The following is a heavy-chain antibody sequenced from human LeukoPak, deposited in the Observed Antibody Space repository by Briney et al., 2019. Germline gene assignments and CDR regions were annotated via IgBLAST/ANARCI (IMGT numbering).Heavy chain of an antibody. CDR1: GFTFDDYA. Sequence: GGSLRLSCAASGFTFDDYAMHWVRQAPGKGLEWVSGISWNSGSIGYADSVKGRFTISRDNAKNSLYLQMNSLRAEDMALYYCAKGSGLFPSYYFDYWGQGTLVTVSS. CDR3: AKGSGLFPSYYFDY. V-gene: IGHV3-9*03. CDR2: ISWNSGSI. J-gene: IGHJ4*02. D-gene: IGHD3-22*01.